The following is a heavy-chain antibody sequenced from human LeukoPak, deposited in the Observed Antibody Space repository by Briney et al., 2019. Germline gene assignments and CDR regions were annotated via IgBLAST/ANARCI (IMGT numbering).Heavy chain of an antibody. CDR3: ARDGSGSYYTSDY. D-gene: IGHD3-10*01. CDR2: VYHSGST. V-gene: IGHV4-4*02. CDR1: GGSISSSNW. Sequence: SETLSLTCAVSGGSISSSNWWSWVRQPPGKGLEWIGEVYHSGSTNYNPSLKSRLTISVDKSKNQFSLKPSSVTAADTAVYYCARDGSGSYYTSDYWGQGTLVTVSS. J-gene: IGHJ4*02.